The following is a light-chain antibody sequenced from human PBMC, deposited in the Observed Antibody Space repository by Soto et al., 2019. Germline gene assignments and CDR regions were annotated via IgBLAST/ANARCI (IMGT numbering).Light chain of an antibody. CDR3: QQYNSYPYT. CDR2: KAS. CDR1: QSISSW. J-gene: IGKJ2*01. Sequence: DIQMTQSPSTLSASVGDRVTITCRASQSISSWLAWYQQKPGKAPKLLIYKASSLESGVPSRFSGSGAGKEFTLSIISLQPDDFATYYCQQYNSYPYTFGQGTKLEIK. V-gene: IGKV1-5*03.